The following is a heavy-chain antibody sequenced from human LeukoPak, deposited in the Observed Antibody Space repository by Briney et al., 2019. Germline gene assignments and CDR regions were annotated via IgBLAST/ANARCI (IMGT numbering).Heavy chain of an antibody. CDR1: GYTLTELS. CDR2: FDPEDGET. J-gene: IGHJ6*02. D-gene: IGHD2-2*01. CDR3: ATIGYQLPSGYYYYGMDV. Sequence: ASVKVSCKVSGYTLTELSMHWVRQAPGKGLEWMGGFDPEDGETIYAQKFQGRVTMTRDTSISTAYMELSRLRSDDTAVYYCATIGYQLPSGYYYYGMDVWGQGTTVTVSS. V-gene: IGHV1-24*01.